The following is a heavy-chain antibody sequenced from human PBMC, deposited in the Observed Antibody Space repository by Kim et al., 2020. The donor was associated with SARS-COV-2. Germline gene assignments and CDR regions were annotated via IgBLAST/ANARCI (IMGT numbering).Heavy chain of an antibody. D-gene: IGHD3-16*02. J-gene: IGHJ4*02. CDR2: ISAYNGNT. CDR3: ARDDIMITFGGVISFFDY. V-gene: IGHV1-18*04. Sequence: ASVMVSCKASGYTFTSYGISWVRQAPGQGLEWMGWISAYNGNTNYVQKLQGRVTMTTDTSTSTAYMELRSLRSDDTAVYYCARDDIMITFGGVISFFDYWGQGTLVTVSS. CDR1: GYTFTSYG.